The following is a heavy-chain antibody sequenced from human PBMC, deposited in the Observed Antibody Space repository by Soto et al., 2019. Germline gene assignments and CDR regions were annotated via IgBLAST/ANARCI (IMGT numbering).Heavy chain of an antibody. Sequence: ASVKVSCKASGGTFSSYAISWMRQAPGQGLEWMGGIIPIFGTANYAQKFQGRVTITADESTSTAYMELSSLRSEDTAVYYCARGMIVVLGTLNWFDPWGQGTLVTVSS. CDR1: GGTFSSYA. CDR2: IIPIFGTA. CDR3: ARGMIVVLGTLNWFDP. J-gene: IGHJ5*02. V-gene: IGHV1-69*13. D-gene: IGHD3-22*01.